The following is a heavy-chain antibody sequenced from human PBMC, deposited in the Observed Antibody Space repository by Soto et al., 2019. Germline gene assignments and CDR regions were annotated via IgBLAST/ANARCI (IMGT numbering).Heavy chain of an antibody. CDR2: IYPRDSET. J-gene: IGHJ5*02. CDR1: GYRFTNYW. V-gene: IGHV5-51*01. D-gene: IGHD1-26*01. Sequence: GESLKISCEASGYRFTNYWLGWVRQMPGKGLEWVGIIYPRDSETRYSPSFQGHVRISVDKSINTAYLQWDNLKASDTAMYYCALRVGTHWSYPWGQGTRVTVSS. CDR3: ALRVGTHWSYP.